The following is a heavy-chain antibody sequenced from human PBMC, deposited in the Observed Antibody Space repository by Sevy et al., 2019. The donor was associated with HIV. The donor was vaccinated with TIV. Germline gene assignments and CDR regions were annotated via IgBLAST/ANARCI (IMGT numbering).Heavy chain of an antibody. V-gene: IGHV3-30*18. CDR1: GFTFNNYG. Sequence: GGSLRLSCAASGFTFNNYGMHWVRQAPGKGLEWVAVISYDRINKHYSYSVKGRFTISRDNSKNTLDLQMNSLRPEDTAVYYCAKDAGANMGPGIIPGDGMDVWGQGTTVTVSS. J-gene: IGHJ6*02. D-gene: IGHD3-10*01. CDR2: ISYDRINK. CDR3: AKDAGANMGPGIIPGDGMDV.